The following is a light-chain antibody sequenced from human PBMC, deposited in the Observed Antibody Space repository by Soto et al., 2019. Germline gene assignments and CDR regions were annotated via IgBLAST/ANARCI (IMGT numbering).Light chain of an antibody. CDR3: QQSYSTPPAT. V-gene: IGKV1-39*01. CDR2: AAS. J-gene: IGKJ1*01. CDR1: QSISSY. Sequence: DIQMTQSPSSLSASVGDRVTITCRASQSISSYLNWYQQKPGNAPKLLIYAASSLQSGVPSRFSGSGSGTDFTLTISSLQPEDFSTYYCQQSYSTPPATFGQGTKVEIK.